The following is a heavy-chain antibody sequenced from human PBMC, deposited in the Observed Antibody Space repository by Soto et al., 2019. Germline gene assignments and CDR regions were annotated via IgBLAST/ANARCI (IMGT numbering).Heavy chain of an antibody. CDR3: ARLDSYGSKVHYYYYGMDV. Sequence: PGESLKISCKGSGYSFTSYWIVWVRQMPGKGLEWMGIIYPGDSDTRYSPSFQGQVTISADKSISTAYLQWSSLKASDTAMYYCARLDSYGSKVHYYYYGMDVWXQGTTVTVSS. J-gene: IGHJ6*02. CDR2: IYPGDSDT. D-gene: IGHD5-18*01. CDR1: GYSFTSYW. V-gene: IGHV5-51*01.